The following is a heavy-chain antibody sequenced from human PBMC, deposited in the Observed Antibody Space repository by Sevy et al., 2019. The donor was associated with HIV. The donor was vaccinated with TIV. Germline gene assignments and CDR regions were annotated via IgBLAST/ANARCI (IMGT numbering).Heavy chain of an antibody. CDR3: AKIYDY. V-gene: IGHV4-39*01. D-gene: IGHD3-3*01. J-gene: IGHJ4*02. CDR2: IFHTGKT. Sequence: SETLSLTCSVSGGSISKIGTYWGWVRQPPGERLEWIGDIFHTGKTNYNPSLKSRVTISLDTSKNQFSLKLSSVTAADTAVYYCAKIYDYWGPGPLVTVSS. CDR1: GGSISKIGTY.